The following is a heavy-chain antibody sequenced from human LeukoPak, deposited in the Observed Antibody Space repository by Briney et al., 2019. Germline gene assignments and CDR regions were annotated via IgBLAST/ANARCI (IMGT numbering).Heavy chain of an antibody. Sequence: ASVKVSCKTSGYTFTGYYIHWVRQAPGQGLEWMGWINPNSGGTNYAQKFQGRVTMTRDTSISTAYMELSRLRSDDTAVYYCAGSSGYLTQIDYWGQGTLVTVSS. D-gene: IGHD3-22*01. CDR2: INPNSGGT. J-gene: IGHJ4*02. CDR1: GYTFTGYY. CDR3: AGSSGYLTQIDY. V-gene: IGHV1-2*02.